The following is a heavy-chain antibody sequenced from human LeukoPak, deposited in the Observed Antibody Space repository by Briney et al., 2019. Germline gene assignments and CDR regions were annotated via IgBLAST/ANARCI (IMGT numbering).Heavy chain of an antibody. CDR1: GFTFTNYA. J-gene: IGHJ4*02. D-gene: IGHD5-24*01. CDR2: ISGSGDFT. V-gene: IGHV3-23*01. Sequence: GRSLRLSCAAPGFTFTNYAMSWVRQAPGKGLEWDSDISGSGDFTYYADSVKGRFTISRDKSKNTLYLQMNSLRAEDTAVYYCAKDGARDGYNYPDYWGQGTLVTVSS. CDR3: AKDGARDGYNYPDY.